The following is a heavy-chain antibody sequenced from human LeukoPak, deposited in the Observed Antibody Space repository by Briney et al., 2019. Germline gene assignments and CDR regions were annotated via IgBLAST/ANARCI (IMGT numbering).Heavy chain of an antibody. D-gene: IGHD6-13*01. CDR2: INPNSGDT. J-gene: IGHJ6*02. Sequence: ASVKVSCKASGYTFTGYYMHWVRQAPGQGLEWMGWINPNSGDTNYAQKFQGRVTMTRDTSISTAYMELSRLRSDDTAVYYCARESIGAEGGGAYYYYGMDVWGQGTTVTVSS. V-gene: IGHV1-2*02. CDR3: ARESIGAEGGGAYYYYGMDV. CDR1: GYTFTGYY.